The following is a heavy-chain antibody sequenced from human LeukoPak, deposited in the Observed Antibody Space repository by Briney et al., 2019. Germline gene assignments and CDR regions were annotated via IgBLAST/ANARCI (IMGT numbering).Heavy chain of an antibody. CDR1: GFTFSSYS. V-gene: IGHV3-21*01. Sequence: GGSLRLSXAASGFTFSSYSMNWVRQAPGKGLEWVSSISSSSSYIYYADSVKDRFTISRDNAKNSLYLQMNSLRAEDTAVYYCARASPRGRRITFGGVIVWGQGTLVTVSS. CDR2: ISSSSSYI. CDR3: ARASPRGRRITFGGVIV. D-gene: IGHD3-16*02. J-gene: IGHJ4*02.